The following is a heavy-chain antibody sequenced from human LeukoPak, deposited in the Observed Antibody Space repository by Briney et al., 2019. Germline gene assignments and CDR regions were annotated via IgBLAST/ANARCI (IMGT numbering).Heavy chain of an antibody. CDR3: ARDLYSSSWYGAVDI. Sequence: SETLSLTCTVSGGSISSYYWSWIRQPPGKGLEWIGYIYYSGSTNYNPSLKSRVTISVDTSKNQFSLKLSSVTAADTAVYYCARDLYSSSWYGAVDIWGQATMVTVSS. D-gene: IGHD6-13*01. J-gene: IGHJ3*02. CDR2: IYYSGST. V-gene: IGHV4-59*01. CDR1: GGSISSYY.